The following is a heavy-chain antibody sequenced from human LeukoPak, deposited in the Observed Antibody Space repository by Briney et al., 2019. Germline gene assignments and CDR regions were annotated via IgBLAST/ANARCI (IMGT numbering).Heavy chain of an antibody. CDR3: AKEWGITIFGVATGPVAFDI. Sequence: GGSLRLSCAASGFTFSSYAMSWVRQAPGKGLEWVSAISGSGGSTYYADSVKGRFTISRDNSKNTLYLQMNSLRAEDTAVYYCAKEWGITIFGVATGPVAFDIWGQGTMVTVSS. D-gene: IGHD3-3*01. CDR2: ISGSGGST. V-gene: IGHV3-23*01. CDR1: GFTFSSYA. J-gene: IGHJ3*02.